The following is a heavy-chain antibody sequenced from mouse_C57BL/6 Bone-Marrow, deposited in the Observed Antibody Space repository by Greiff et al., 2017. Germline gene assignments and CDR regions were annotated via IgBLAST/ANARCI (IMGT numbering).Heavy chain of an antibody. CDR1: GYTFTSYW. CDR2: IYPGSGST. Sequence: QVQLQQSGAELVKPGASVKMSCKASGYTFTSYWITWVKQRPGQGLEWIGDIYPGSGSTNYNEKFKSKATLTVDTSSSTAYMQLSSLTSEASAVYYCARDGGTNWVCPQAYWGQGTLVTVSA. V-gene: IGHV1-55*01. J-gene: IGHJ3*01. CDR3: ARDGGTNWVCPQAY. D-gene: IGHD4-1*01.